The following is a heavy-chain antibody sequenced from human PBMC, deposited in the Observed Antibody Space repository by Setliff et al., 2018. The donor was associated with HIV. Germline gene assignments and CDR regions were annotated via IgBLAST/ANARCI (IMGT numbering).Heavy chain of an antibody. V-gene: IGHV4-39*01. CDR2: IYYVGST. CDR1: GDSIRSRSFY. Sequence: LSLTCNVSGDSIRSRSFYWAWIRQPPGERPEWIGTIYYVGSTYYNPYLKSRASIFVDTSKNQFSLKLYSVTAADTAVYYCARAPYVWESHRKVYHYFDKWGQGTLVTVSS. D-gene: IGHD3-16*02. J-gene: IGHJ4*02. CDR3: ARAPYVWESHRKVYHYFDK.